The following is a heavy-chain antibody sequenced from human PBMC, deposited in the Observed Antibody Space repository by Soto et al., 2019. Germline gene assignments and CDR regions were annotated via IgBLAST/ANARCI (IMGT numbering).Heavy chain of an antibody. D-gene: IGHD6-19*01. CDR2: ISWNSGSI. J-gene: IGHJ4*02. Sequence: EVQLVESGGGLVQPGRSLRISCAASGFTFDDYAMHWVRQAPGKGLEWVSGISWNSGSIGYADSVKGRFTISRDNAKNSLYLQMNSLRAEDTALYYCATSGWYTGYFDYWGQGTLVTVSS. CDR3: ATSGWYTGYFDY. V-gene: IGHV3-9*01. CDR1: GFTFDDYA.